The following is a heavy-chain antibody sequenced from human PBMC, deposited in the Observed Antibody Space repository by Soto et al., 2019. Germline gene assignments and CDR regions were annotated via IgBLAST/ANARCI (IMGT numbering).Heavy chain of an antibody. CDR1: GGSISSYY. D-gene: IGHD4-17*01. CDR3: ARCYGDYVYYLEH. J-gene: IGHJ4*02. Sequence: SETLSLTCTASGGSISSYYWSWIRQPPGKGLEWIGYIYYSGSTNYNPSLMSRVTIPVDTSKNQFSLQLSSVTAANTAGCCCARCYGDYVYYLEHLGPGTLVTVSS. V-gene: IGHV4-59*01. CDR2: IYYSGST.